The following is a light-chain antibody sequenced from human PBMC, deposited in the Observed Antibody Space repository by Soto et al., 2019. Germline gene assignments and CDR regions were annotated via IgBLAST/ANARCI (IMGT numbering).Light chain of an antibody. J-gene: IGKJ3*01. V-gene: IGKV1-27*01. Sequence: DIQMTQSPTSLSASVGDRVTITCRASQDIRNFVAWYQQKPGKAPKLLIYAASTLQSGVPSRFSGSGSGTDFTLTINSLQPEDVATCVPVFGPGTKVEIK. CDR1: QDIRNF. CDR2: AAS. CDR3: V.